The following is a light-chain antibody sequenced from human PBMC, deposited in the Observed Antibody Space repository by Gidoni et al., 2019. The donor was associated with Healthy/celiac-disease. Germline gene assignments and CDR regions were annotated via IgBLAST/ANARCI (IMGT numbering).Light chain of an antibody. J-gene: IGKJ3*01. V-gene: IGKV3-20*01. CDR3: QQYGSSRIT. Sequence: EIVLTQSPGTRSLSPGERATSSCRASQSVSSSYLAWYQQKPGQAPRLLIYGASSRATGIPDRFSGSGPGTDFTLTISRLEPEDFAVYYCQQYGSSRITFGPGTKVDIK. CDR2: GAS. CDR1: QSVSSSY.